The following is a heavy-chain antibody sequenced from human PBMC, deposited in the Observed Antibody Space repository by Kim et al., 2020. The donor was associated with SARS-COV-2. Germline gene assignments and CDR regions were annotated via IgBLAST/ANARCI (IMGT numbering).Heavy chain of an antibody. Sequence: ASVKVSCKASGYNFTLYNMNWVRQTPGQGLEWVGAINPTSGSTAYAQKFQDSVSMTRDRSTGTFYLEMRNLRSEDTAIYYCARRSERLPYTWFDPWGQGTLVTVSS. CDR3: ARRSERLPYTWFDP. V-gene: IGHV1-46*01. CDR1: GYNFTLYN. D-gene: IGHD6-25*01. CDR2: INPTSGST. J-gene: IGHJ5*02.